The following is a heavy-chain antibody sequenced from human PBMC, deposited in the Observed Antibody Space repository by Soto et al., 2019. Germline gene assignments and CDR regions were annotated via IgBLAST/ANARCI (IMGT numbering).Heavy chain of an antibody. CDR2: INTYNGNT. D-gene: IGHD6-13*01. Sequence: ASVKVSCKASGYSFTSYGITWVRQAPGQGLEWMGWINTYNGNTNYAQKLQGRVTMTTDTSTSTAYMELRSLRSDDTAVYYCAREPAAGDWFDPWGQGTLVTVS. J-gene: IGHJ5*02. CDR1: GYSFTSYG. V-gene: IGHV1-18*01. CDR3: AREPAAGDWFDP.